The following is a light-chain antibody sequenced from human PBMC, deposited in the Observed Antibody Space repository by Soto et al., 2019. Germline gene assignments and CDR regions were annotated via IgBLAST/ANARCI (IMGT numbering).Light chain of an antibody. CDR1: QSVASN. CDR2: GTS. J-gene: IGKJ1*01. Sequence: EIVMRQSQVTLSVSPGESVTLSCLASQSVASNLAWYQQKPGQAPRLLIYGTSTRATGIPARFSGSGSGTEFTLTISSLQSEDFAVYYCQQYNNWPRTFGQGTKV. CDR3: QQYNNWPRT. V-gene: IGKV3-15*01.